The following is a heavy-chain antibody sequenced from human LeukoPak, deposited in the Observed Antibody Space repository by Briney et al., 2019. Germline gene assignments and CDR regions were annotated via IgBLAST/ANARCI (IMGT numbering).Heavy chain of an antibody. Sequence: ASVKVSCKASGYTFTGYYMHWVRQAPGQGLEWMGRINPNSGGTNYAQKFQGRVTMTRDTSISTAYMELSRLRSDDTAEYYCAREGGDGYNLFLDYWGQGTLVTVSS. V-gene: IGHV1-2*06. D-gene: IGHD5-24*01. J-gene: IGHJ4*02. CDR3: AREGGDGYNLFLDY. CDR2: INPNSGGT. CDR1: GYTFTGYY.